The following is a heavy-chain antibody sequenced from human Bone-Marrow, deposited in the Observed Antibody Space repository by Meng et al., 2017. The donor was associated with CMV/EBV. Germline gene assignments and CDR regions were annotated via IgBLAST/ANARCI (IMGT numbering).Heavy chain of an antibody. V-gene: IGHV3-48*04. CDR3: ATTAAGFDS. J-gene: IGHJ4*02. Sequence: GGSLRLSCAASGFTFSSYSMSWIRQAPGKGLEWIAYISGPGRTIYYADSLQGRVTISRDNADKLLYLQINGLKVDDTAVYYCATTAAGFDSWGQGTLVTVS. D-gene: IGHD6-13*01. CDR2: ISGPGRTI. CDR1: GFTFSSYS.